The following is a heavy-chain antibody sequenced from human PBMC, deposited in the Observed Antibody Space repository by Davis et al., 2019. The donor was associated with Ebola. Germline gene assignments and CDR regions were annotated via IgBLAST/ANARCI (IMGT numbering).Heavy chain of an antibody. J-gene: IGHJ3*02. CDR2: IKQDGSEK. V-gene: IGHV3-7*01. D-gene: IGHD3-10*01. CDR3: ARGWFGGPDAFDI. CDR1: GFTFSSYW. Sequence: GESLKISCAASGFTFSSYWMSWVRQAPGKGLEWVANIKQDGSEKYYVDSVKGRFTISRDNAKNSLYLQMNSLRAEDTAVYYCARGWFGGPDAFDIWGQGTMVTVSS.